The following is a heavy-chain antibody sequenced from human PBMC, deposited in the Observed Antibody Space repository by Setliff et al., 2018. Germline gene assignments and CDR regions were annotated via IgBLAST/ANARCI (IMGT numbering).Heavy chain of an antibody. D-gene: IGHD1-26*01. Sequence: GGSLRLSCAASGFTFSIYTINWVRQAPGKGLEWVSSISSSSSYIYYTDAVKGRVAISRDNAKNSLYLQMNSLRAEDTAVYYCARDPPWELRYFDLWGRGTLVTVSS. V-gene: IGHV3-21*01. CDR3: ARDPPWELRYFDL. CDR2: ISSSSSYI. J-gene: IGHJ2*01. CDR1: GFTFSIYT.